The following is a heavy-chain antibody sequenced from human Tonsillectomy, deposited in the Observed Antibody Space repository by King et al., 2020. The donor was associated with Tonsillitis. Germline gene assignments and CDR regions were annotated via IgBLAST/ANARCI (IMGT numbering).Heavy chain of an antibody. D-gene: IGHD1-26*01. V-gene: IGHV3-48*01. J-gene: IGHJ6*02. CDR1: GFTFSSYS. Sequence: VQLVESGGGLVQPGGSLRLSCAASGFTFSSYSMNWVRQAPGKGLEWVSYINSSRSTIYYADSVKGRFTISRDNAKNSLYLQMNSLRAEDTAVYYCARAEWSDYYYYGMDVWGQGTTVTVSS. CDR3: ARAEWSDYYYYGMDV. CDR2: INSSRSTI.